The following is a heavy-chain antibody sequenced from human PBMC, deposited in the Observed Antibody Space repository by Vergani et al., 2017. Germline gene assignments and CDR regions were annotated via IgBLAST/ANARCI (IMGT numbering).Heavy chain of an antibody. CDR1: GGSVSSGSYY. Sequence: QVQLQESGPGLVKPSETLSLTCTVSGGSVSSGSYYWSWIRQPPGKGLEWIGYIYYSGSTYYNPSLKSRVTISVDTSKNQFSLKLSSVTAADTAVYYCARGALNYYGSGSWPGGFDPWGQGTLVTVSS. D-gene: IGHD3-10*01. CDR3: ARGALNYYGSGSWPGGFDP. CDR2: IYYSGST. J-gene: IGHJ5*02. V-gene: IGHV4-61*01.